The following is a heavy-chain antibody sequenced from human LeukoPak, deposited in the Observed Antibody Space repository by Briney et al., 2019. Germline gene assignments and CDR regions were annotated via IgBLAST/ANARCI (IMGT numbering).Heavy chain of an antibody. CDR3: ASQCSSTSCYPIRHYYMDV. CDR1: GYTFTSYD. J-gene: IGHJ6*03. Sequence: ASVKVSCKASGYTFTSYDINWVRQAPGQGLEGMGWINHNRGDFNYAQKFQGRVTMAGDTSTSTAYLELSRLTADDTAVYYCASQCSSTSCYPIRHYYMDVWGKGTTVTVSS. D-gene: IGHD2-2*01. V-gene: IGHV1-2*02. CDR2: INHNRGDF.